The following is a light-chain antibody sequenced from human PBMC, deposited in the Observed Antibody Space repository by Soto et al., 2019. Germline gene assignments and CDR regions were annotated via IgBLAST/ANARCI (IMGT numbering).Light chain of an antibody. Sequence: IVLTHSPGTLSLSPWERATLSCRASQSVSSSYLAWYQQKPGQAPRLLIYDASNRATGIPARFSGSGSGTDFTLTISSLEPEDFAVYYCQQRSNWPMINFGQGTRLVIK. V-gene: IGKV3-11*01. CDR1: QSVSSSY. CDR3: QQRSNWPMIN. J-gene: IGKJ5*01. CDR2: DAS.